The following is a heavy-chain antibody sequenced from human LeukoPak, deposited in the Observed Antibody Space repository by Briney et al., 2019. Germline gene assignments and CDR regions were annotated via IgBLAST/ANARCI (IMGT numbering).Heavy chain of an antibody. CDR3: ARHGDLEWLSNFDY. Sequence: SETLSLTYTVSGGSISSYYWSWIRQPPGKELEWIGYIYTSGSTNYNPSLKSRVTISVDTSKNQFSLKLSSVTAADTAVYYCARHGDLEWLSNFDYWGQGTLVTVSS. CDR2: IYTSGST. V-gene: IGHV4-4*09. CDR1: GGSISSYY. J-gene: IGHJ4*02. D-gene: IGHD3-3*01.